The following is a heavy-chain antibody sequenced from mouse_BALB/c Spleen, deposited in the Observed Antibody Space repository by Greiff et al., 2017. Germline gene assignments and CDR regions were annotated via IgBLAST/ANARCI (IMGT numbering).Heavy chain of an antibody. J-gene: IGHJ3*01. V-gene: IGHV5-6-5*01. CDR1: GFTFSSYA. CDR2: ISSGGST. D-gene: IGHD2-4*01. CDR3: ARGDDYEAY. Sequence: EVKLMESGGGLVKPGGSLKLSCAASGFTFSSYAMSWVRQTPEKRLEWVASISSGGSTYYPDSVKGRFTISRDNARNILYLQMSSLRSEDTAMYYCARGDDYEAYWGQGTLVTVSA.